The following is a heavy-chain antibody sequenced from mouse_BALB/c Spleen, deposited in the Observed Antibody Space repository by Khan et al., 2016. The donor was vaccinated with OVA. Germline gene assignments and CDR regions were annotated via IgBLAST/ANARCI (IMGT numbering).Heavy chain of an antibody. D-gene: IGHD2-3*01. V-gene: IGHV1-9*01. Sequence: VQLQQPGAELMKPGASVKISCKTTGYTFSNYWIDWIKQRPGHGLEWIGEIFPGRGNINYNEKFKGKATFTADTSSNIAYMQLNSRTSEDSAVYYCARGAGTTDGLDYWGQGTSVTVSS. CDR1: GYTFSNYW. J-gene: IGHJ4*01. CDR3: ARGAGTTDGLDY. CDR2: IFPGRGNI.